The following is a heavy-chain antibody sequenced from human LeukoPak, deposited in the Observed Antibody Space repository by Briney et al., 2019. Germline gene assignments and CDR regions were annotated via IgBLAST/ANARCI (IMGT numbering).Heavy chain of an antibody. J-gene: IGHJ4*02. V-gene: IGHV3-7*01. CDR3: ATSYDSSGCD. Sequence: PGGSLRLSCTASGFTFSNFWMAWVRQAPGKGLEWVANIKPDGSIQFYGDSVKGRFTISRDNAKNSPYLQMNNLRAEDTALYYCATSYDSSGCDWGQGTLVTASS. D-gene: IGHD3-22*01. CDR2: IKPDGSIQ. CDR1: GFTFSNFW.